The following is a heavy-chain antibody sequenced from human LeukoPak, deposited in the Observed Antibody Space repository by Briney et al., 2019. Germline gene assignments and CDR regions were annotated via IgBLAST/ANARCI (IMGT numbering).Heavy chain of an antibody. CDR3: ARDSYWLGGTIGAFDI. CDR2: ISSSGSST. V-gene: IGHV3-21*01. J-gene: IGHJ3*02. Sequence: PGGSLRLSCAASGFSFSTSTMNWVRQAPGRGLEWVSSISSSGSSTYYADSVKGRSTISRDNAKNSLYLQINSLRAEDTALYYCARDSYWLGGTIGAFDIWGQGTMVTVSS. CDR1: GFSFSTST. D-gene: IGHD3-10*01.